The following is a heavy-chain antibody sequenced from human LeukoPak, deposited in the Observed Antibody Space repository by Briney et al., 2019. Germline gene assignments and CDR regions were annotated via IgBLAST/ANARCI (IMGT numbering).Heavy chain of an antibody. CDR2: IVPIFGTA. Sequence: SVKVSCKASGGTFSSYAISWVRQAPGQGLEWMGGIVPIFGTANYAQKFQGRVTITADKSTSTAYMELSSLRSEDTAVYYCARHDYYDSSGSWFDPWGQGTLVTVSS. V-gene: IGHV1-69*06. CDR1: GGTFSSYA. CDR3: ARHDYYDSSGSWFDP. J-gene: IGHJ5*02. D-gene: IGHD3-22*01.